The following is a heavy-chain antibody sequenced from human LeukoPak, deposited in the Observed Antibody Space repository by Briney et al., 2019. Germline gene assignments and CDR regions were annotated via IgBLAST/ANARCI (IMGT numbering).Heavy chain of an antibody. D-gene: IGHD3-9*01. CDR1: GVSISNSSFS. CDR3: ARAPTRSSDTVTGYLFDS. Sequence: PSETLSLTCSISGVSISNSSFSWGWIRQPPGKGLEWIGNIYFTGSTYYNPSLKSRVTISVDASKSHCSLKLRSVTAADTAVYYCARAPTRSSDTVTGYLFDSWGQGTLVTVSS. J-gene: IGHJ4*02. CDR2: IYFTGST. V-gene: IGHV4-39*07.